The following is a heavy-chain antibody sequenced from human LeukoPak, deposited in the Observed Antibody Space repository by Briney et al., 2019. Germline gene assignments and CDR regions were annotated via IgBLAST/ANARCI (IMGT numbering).Heavy chain of an antibody. J-gene: IGHJ4*02. D-gene: IGHD6-13*01. CDR3: ARVVGPSSWTFDY. CDR2: ISGSGSTK. CDR1: GFTFSSYE. V-gene: IGHV3-48*03. Sequence: GGSLRLSCAASGFTFSSYEMNWVRQAPGKGLEWVSYISGSGSTKYYADSVKGRFTISRDNAKNSLYLQMNSLRAEDTAVYYCARVVGPSSWTFDYWGQGTLVTVSS.